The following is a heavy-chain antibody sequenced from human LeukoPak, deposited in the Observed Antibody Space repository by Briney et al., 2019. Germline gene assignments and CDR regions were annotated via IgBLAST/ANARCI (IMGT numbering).Heavy chain of an antibody. D-gene: IGHD3-10*01. CDR1: GYSISSGYY. V-gene: IGHV4-38-2*02. J-gene: IGHJ4*02. Sequence: SETLSLTCTVSGYSISSGYYWSWIRQPPGKGLEWIGYIYYSGSTNYNPSLKSRVTISVDTSKNQFSLKLSSVTAADTAVYYCARVGVRGVIPDYWGQGTLVTVSS. CDR2: IYYSGST. CDR3: ARVGVRGVIPDY.